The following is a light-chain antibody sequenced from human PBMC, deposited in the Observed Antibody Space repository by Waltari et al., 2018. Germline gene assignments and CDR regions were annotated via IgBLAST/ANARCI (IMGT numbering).Light chain of an antibody. V-gene: IGLV2-14*03. CDR3: CSQSTYNGVI. CDR2: DVN. Sequence: QSALSQPASVSGSPGQSITISCTVSSSDVGGADSVSWYQDHPGQAPKVILYDVNNRPSGVSDRFSGSKSGNTASLTISGLQAEDEANYYCCSQSTYNGVIFGGGTKLTVL. CDR1: SSDVGGADS. J-gene: IGLJ2*01.